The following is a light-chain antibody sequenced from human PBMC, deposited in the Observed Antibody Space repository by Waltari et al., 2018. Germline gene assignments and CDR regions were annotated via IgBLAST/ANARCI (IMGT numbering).Light chain of an antibody. CDR2: YSR. V-gene: IGLV3-21*04. CDR3: QVLDSATDHVV. Sequence: SYVVTQPPSVSVAPGNTARITCGGNNIGTTSVHWYQQKPGQAPVVVIYYSRERPSGIPERFSGSNSGNTATLTISWVEVGDEADYHCQVLDSATDHVVFGGGTRLTVL. CDR1: NIGTTS. J-gene: IGLJ2*01.